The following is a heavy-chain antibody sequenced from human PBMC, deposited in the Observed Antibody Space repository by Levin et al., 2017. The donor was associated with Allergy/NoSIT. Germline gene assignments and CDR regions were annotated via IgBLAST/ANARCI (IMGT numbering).Heavy chain of an antibody. V-gene: IGHV3-21*01. CDR2: ISPSSSHI. Sequence: LSLTCAASGFPFTSYSMNWVRQAPGEGLEWVSSISPSSSHIYYADSMKGRFTISRDNAKNSLYLQMDSLRTEDTAVYYCARDRGFGDYDFYYWGQGTLVMVSS. J-gene: IGHJ4*02. D-gene: IGHD3-3*01. CDR3: ARDRGFGDYDFYY. CDR1: GFPFTSYS.